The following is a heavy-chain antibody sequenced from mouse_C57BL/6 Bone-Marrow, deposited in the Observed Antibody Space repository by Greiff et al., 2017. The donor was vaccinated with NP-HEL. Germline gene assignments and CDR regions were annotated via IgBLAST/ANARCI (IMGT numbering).Heavy chain of an antibody. CDR2: IRNKANNHAT. Sequence: EVKVEESGGGLVQPGGSMKLSCAASGFTFSDAWMDWVRQSPEKGLEWVAEIRNKANNHATYYAESVKGRFTISRDDSKSSVYLQMNSLRAEDTGIYYCTKSDSSGPWFAYWGQGTLVTVSA. J-gene: IGHJ3*01. V-gene: IGHV6-6*01. D-gene: IGHD3-2*02. CDR3: TKSDSSGPWFAY. CDR1: GFTFSDAW.